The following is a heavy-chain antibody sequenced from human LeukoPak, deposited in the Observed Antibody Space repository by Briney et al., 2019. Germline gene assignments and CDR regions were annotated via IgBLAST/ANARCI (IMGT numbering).Heavy chain of an antibody. CDR2: IYYSGST. Sequence: SETLSLTCTVSGGSINNFYWSWIRQPPGKGLEWIGYIYYSGSTNYNPSLKSRVTISIDTSKNQFSLKLSSVTAADTAVYYCTRGGTVTNFGYWGQGTLVTVSS. CDR1: GGSINNFY. CDR3: TRGGTVTNFGY. V-gene: IGHV4-59*01. D-gene: IGHD4-17*01. J-gene: IGHJ4*02.